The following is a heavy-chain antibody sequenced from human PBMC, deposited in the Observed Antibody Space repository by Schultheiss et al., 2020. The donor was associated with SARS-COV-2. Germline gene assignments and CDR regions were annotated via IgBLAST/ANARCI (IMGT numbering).Heavy chain of an antibody. J-gene: IGHJ4*02. CDR1: GGSFSGYY. V-gene: IGHV4-34*01. Sequence: SETLSLTCAVYGGSFSGYYWSWIRQPPGKGLEWIGEINHSGSFYYNPSLKSRITISVDTSKNQFSLKLSSVTAADTAVYYCARSYGSGSYLTPNFDYWGQGTLVTVSS. CDR3: ARSYGSGSYLTPNFDY. CDR2: INHSGSF. D-gene: IGHD3-10*01.